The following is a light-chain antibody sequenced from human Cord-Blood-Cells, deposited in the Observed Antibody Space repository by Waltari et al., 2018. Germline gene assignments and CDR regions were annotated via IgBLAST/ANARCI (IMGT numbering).Light chain of an antibody. CDR2: EGS. Sequence: QSALTHPASVSGSPGHRLPLPCTGTSSDVGGYNIVSWYQQHPGKAPNLMIYEGSKRPSGVSNRFSGSKAGNTASLTISGLRAEDEADYYCCSYAGSARVFGGGTKLTVL. J-gene: IGLJ3*02. CDR1: SSDVGGYNI. V-gene: IGLV2-23*01. CDR3: CSYAGSARV.